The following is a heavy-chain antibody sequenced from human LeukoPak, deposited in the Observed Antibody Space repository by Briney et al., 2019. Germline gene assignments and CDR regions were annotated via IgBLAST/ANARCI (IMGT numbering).Heavy chain of an antibody. Sequence: GGSLLLSCAASGFTVSSNYMSWVRQAPGKGLEWVSVIYSGGSTYYADSVKGRFTISRDNSKNTLYLQMNSLRAEDTAVYYCARVSDYYGSGTPYLLGYYGMDVWGQGTTVTVSS. CDR2: IYSGGST. V-gene: IGHV3-66*01. D-gene: IGHD3-10*01. J-gene: IGHJ6*02. CDR3: ARVSDYYGSGTPYLLGYYGMDV. CDR1: GFTVSSNY.